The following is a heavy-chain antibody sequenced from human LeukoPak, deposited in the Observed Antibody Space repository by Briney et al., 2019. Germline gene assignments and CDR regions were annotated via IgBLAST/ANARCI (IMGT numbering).Heavy chain of an antibody. CDR3: AKTVGSYYPYFDY. V-gene: IGHV3-23*01. CDR1: GFTFSSYA. D-gene: IGHD1-26*01. Sequence: GGSLRLSCAASGFTFSSYAMSWVRQAPGKVLEWVSAISGSGGSTYYADSVKGRFTISKDNSKNTLYLQMNSLRAEDTAVYYCAKTVGSYYPYFDYWGQGTLVTVSS. J-gene: IGHJ4*02. CDR2: ISGSGGST.